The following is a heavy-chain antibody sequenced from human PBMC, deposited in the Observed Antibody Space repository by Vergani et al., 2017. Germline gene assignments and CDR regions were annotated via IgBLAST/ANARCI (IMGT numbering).Heavy chain of an antibody. Sequence: EVQLVESGGGLVQPGGSLRLSCAASGFTFSSYSMNWVRQAPGKGLEWVSYISSSSSTIYYADSVKGRFTISRDNAKNSLYLQMNSLRAEDTAVYYCARGLLYGDCVDYCYYYGMDVWGEGSTVTVSS. CDR1: GFTFSSYS. D-gene: IGHD4-17*01. V-gene: IGHV3-48*01. CDR2: ISSSSSTI. CDR3: ARGLLYGDCVDYCYYYGMDV. J-gene: IGHJ6*04.